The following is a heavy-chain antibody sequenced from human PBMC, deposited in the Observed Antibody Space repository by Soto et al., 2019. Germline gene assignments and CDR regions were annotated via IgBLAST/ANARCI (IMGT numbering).Heavy chain of an antibody. CDR2: IYYSGST. Sequence: SETLSLTCTVSGGSISSGGYYWSWIRQQTGKGLEWIGYIYYSGSTYYNPSLKSRVTISVDTSKNQFSLKLSSVTAADTAVYYCARVLSNYYCDRTFEHFHHCGQGTPVTVSS. J-gene: IGHJ1*01. CDR3: ARVLSNYYCDRTFEHFHH. CDR1: GGSISSGGYY. D-gene: IGHD4-4*01. V-gene: IGHV4-31*03.